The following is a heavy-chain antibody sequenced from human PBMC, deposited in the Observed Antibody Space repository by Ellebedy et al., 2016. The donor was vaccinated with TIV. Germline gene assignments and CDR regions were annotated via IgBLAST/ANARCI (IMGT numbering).Heavy chain of an antibody. CDR2: MLYSEST. V-gene: IGHV4-39*07. CDR1: GGSISSSNYY. CDR3: AREISYYYGMDV. J-gene: IGHJ6*02. Sequence: MPSETLSLTCTVSGGSISSSNYYWGWIRRPPGKGLEWIGSMLYSESTYYNPSLKSRVTISVDTSKNQFSLKLSSVTAADTAVFYCAREISYYYGMDVWGQGTTVTVSS. D-gene: IGHD3-3*01.